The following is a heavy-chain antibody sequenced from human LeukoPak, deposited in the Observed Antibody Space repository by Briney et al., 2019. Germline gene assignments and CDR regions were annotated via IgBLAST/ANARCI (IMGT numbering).Heavy chain of an antibody. D-gene: IGHD1-26*01. CDR3: VRGTKELVGITWYYYMDV. CDR2: ISHSGST. Sequence: PSETLSLTCTVSGYSISSGYYWGWIRQPPGKGLEWIGSISHSGSTYSYPALKSLVTISVDTSKNQFSLKLSSVTAGDTAVYYCVRGTKELVGITWYYYMDVWDKGTTVTVSS. V-gene: IGHV4-38-2*02. J-gene: IGHJ6*03. CDR1: GYSISSGYY.